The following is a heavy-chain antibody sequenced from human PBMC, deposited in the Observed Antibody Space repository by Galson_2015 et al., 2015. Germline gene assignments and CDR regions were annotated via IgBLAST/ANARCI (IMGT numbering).Heavy chain of an antibody. V-gene: IGHV2-5*02. CDR1: GFSLSTSGVG. Sequence: PALVKPTQTLTLTCTFSGFSLSTSGVGVGWICQPPGKALEWLALIFWDDDKRYSPSLGSRLTITKDTSKNQVVLAMTNMDPMDTATYFCAHRPSPGARFDYWGQGTLVTVSS. J-gene: IGHJ4*02. CDR3: AHRPSPGARFDY. CDR2: IFWDDDK. D-gene: IGHD1-26*01.